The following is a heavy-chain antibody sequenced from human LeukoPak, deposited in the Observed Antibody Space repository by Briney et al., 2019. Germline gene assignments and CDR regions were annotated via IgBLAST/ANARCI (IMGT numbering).Heavy chain of an antibody. CDR3: VKAVDSGGYNFERGANY. Sequence: GGSLRLSCAASGFTFTTYAMSWVRQASGKGLEWVSSVSGNSHHTYYADSVKGRFIISSDNSKNMVSLQMNSLRVEDTALYYCVKAVDSGGYNFERGANYWGQGTLVTVSS. V-gene: IGHV3-23*01. CDR1: GFTFTTYA. CDR2: VSGNSHHT. J-gene: IGHJ4*02. D-gene: IGHD3-22*01.